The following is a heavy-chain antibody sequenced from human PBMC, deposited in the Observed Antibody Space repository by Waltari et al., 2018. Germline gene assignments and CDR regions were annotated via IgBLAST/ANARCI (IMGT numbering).Heavy chain of an antibody. V-gene: IGHV1-69*08. CDR3: ARLPGPNPVDAFDI. J-gene: IGHJ3*02. CDR2: IIPIFGAA. Sequence: QVQLVQSGAEVKKPGSSVKVSCKASGGTFSSYAISWVRQAPGQGLEWMGRIIPIFGAANDAQKFQGRVTITADKSTSTAYMELSSLRSEDTAVYYCARLPGPNPVDAFDIWGQGTMVTVSS. CDR1: GGTFSSYA.